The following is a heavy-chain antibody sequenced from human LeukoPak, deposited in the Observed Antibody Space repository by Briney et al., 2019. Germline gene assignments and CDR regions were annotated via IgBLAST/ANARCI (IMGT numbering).Heavy chain of an antibody. CDR2: INHSGST. J-gene: IGHJ4*02. CDR1: GGSFSGYY. Sequence: SETLSLTCAVYGGSFSGYYWSWIRQPPGKGLEWIGEINHSGSTNYNPSLKSRVTIPVDPSKNQFSLKLSSVTAADTAVYYCAGSTPLYDSSGYYVGNFDYWGQGTLVTVSS. D-gene: IGHD3-22*01. CDR3: AGSTPLYDSSGYYVGNFDY. V-gene: IGHV4-34*01.